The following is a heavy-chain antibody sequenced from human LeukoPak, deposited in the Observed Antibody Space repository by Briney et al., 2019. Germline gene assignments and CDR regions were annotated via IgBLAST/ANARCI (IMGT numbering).Heavy chain of an antibody. CDR3: ARDGGSSWSDAFDI. CDR2: ISSSGSTI. J-gene: IGHJ3*02. CDR1: GFTFSSYS. Sequence: HTGGSLRLSCAASGFTFSSYSMNWVRQAPGKGLEWVSYISSSGSTIYYADSVKGRFTISRDNAKNSLYLQMNSLRAEDTAVYYCARDGGSSWSDAFDIWGQGTMVTVSS. V-gene: IGHV3-48*04. D-gene: IGHD6-13*01.